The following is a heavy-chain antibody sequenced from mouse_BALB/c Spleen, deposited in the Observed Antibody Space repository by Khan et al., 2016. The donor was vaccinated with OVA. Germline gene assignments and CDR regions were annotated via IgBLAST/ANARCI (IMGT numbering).Heavy chain of an antibody. J-gene: IGHJ3*01. V-gene: IGHV1-7*01. CDR3: VNHGSSSAWFTY. Sequence: VQLQESGAELAKPGASVKMSCKASGYTFTSYWMPWVKQRPGQGLEWIGYINPATDYTEYNQKFKNKATLTADKSSSTAYMQLSSLTSEDSAVYYCVNHGSSSAWFTYWGQGTPVTVSA. CDR2: INPATDYT. D-gene: IGHD1-1*01. CDR1: GYTFTSYW.